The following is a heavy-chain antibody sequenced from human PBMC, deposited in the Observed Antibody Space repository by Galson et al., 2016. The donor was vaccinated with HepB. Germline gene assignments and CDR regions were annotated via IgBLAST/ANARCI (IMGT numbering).Heavy chain of an antibody. CDR1: GFTFSDFW. CDR2: INTDGSSP. J-gene: IGHJ4*02. V-gene: IGHV3-74*01. D-gene: IGHD3-16*01. CDR3: ARDPQRGDFDH. Sequence: SLRLSCAASGFTFSDFWMHWVRQAPGEGPLWVARINTDGSSPSYADSVKGRFTMSRDNAKDIVYLQMTSLRPEDTAVYYCARDPQRGDFDHWGQGTLVTVS.